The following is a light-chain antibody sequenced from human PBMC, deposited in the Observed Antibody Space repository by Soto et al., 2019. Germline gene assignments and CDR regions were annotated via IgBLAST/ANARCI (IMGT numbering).Light chain of an antibody. J-gene: IGLJ1*01. V-gene: IGLV2-14*01. Sequence: QSALTQPPSVSGSHGQSITISCTGTTSDIGGYNYVSWYQQLPGKAPKLLISEVSLRPSGISDRFSGSKSGNTASLTISGLLAEDESDYFCESFTSRHTYVFGTGTKVTVL. CDR3: ESFTSRHTYV. CDR1: TSDIGGYNY. CDR2: EVS.